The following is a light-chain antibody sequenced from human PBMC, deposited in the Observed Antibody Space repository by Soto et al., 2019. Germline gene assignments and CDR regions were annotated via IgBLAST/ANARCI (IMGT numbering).Light chain of an antibody. CDR2: GAS. J-gene: IGKJ1*01. CDR1: QSVNSN. CDR3: QQYNNWPRT. V-gene: IGKV3-15*01. Sequence: ETLMTQSAATLSVSPGERVTLPCRASQSVNSNLAWYQQKPGQAPRLLIYGASTRVTGIPARFSGSGSGTDFTLAISSLQSEDFAIYYCQQYNNWPRTFGQGTKVEI.